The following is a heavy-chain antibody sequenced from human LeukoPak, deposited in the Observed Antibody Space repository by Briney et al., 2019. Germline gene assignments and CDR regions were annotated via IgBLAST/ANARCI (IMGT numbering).Heavy chain of an antibody. CDR3: ARAPWYDSSGYYRASDY. J-gene: IGHJ4*02. CDR1: GGSISSGDYY. D-gene: IGHD3-22*01. Sequence: SETLSLTCTVSGGSISSGDYYWSWIRQPPGKGLEWIGYIYYSGSTYYNPSLKSRVTISVDTSRNQFSLKLSSVTAADTAVYYCARAPWYDSSGYYRASDYWGQGTLVTVSS. CDR2: IYYSGST. V-gene: IGHV4-30-4*01.